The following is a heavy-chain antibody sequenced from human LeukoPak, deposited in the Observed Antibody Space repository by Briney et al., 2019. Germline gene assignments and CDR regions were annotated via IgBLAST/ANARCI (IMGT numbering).Heavy chain of an antibody. CDR1: GYSISSGYY. V-gene: IGHV4-38-2*01. D-gene: IGHD3-16*01. Sequence: SETLSLTCAVSGYSISSGYYWGWIRQSPGKGLEWIGSIYHNGRTNYNPSLKSRLTISVDTSKNQFSLKLSSVTAADTAVYYCARTFHYVSFFDNWGQGTLVTVSS. J-gene: IGHJ4*02. CDR2: IYHNGRT. CDR3: ARTFHYVSFFDN.